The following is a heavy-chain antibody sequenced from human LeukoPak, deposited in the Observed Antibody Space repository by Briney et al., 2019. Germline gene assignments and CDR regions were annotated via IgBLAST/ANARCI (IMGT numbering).Heavy chain of an antibody. J-gene: IGHJ4*02. D-gene: IGHD3-22*01. CDR1: GFTFSNYG. CDR2: ISYDGSNR. Sequence: GRSLRLSCAASGFTFSNYGMHWVRQAPGEGLEWVAVISYDGSNRYYPDSVKGRFTISRDTSKNTLYLQVNSLRADDTAVYYCAREYDSSGYPFDYWGQGTLVTVSS. V-gene: IGHV3-30*19. CDR3: AREYDSSGYPFDY.